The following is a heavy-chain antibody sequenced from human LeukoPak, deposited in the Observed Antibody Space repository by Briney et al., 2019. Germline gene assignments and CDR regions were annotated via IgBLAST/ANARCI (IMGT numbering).Heavy chain of an antibody. D-gene: IGHD3-10*01. CDR2: ISYDGSNK. V-gene: IGHV3-30-3*01. Sequence: PGGSLRLSCAASGFTFSSYAMHWVRQAPGKGLEWVAVISYDGSNKYYADSVKGRFTISRDNSKNTLYLQMNSLRAEDTAVYYCARDQRPLVRGVIITGYFDYWGQGTLVTVSS. CDR3: ARDQRPLVRGVIITGYFDY. J-gene: IGHJ4*02. CDR1: GFTFSSYA.